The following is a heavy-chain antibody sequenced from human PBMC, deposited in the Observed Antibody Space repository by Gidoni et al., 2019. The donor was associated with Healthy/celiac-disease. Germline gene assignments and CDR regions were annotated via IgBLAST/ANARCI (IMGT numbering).Heavy chain of an antibody. CDR2: IIPIFGTA. CDR1: GGTFSSYA. V-gene: IGHV1-69*01. CDR3: ARGPSYCSGGSCYSPGYFDY. Sequence: QVQLVQSGAEVKKPGSSVKVSCMASGGTFSSYALSWVRQAPGQGLEWMGGIIPIFGTANYAQKFQGRVTITADESTSTAYMELSSLRSEDTAVYYCARGPSYCSGGSCYSPGYFDYWGQGTLVTVSS. J-gene: IGHJ4*02. D-gene: IGHD2-15*01.